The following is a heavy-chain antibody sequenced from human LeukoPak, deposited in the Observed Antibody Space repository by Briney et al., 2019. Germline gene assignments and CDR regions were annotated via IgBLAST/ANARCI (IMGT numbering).Heavy chain of an antibody. CDR3: AELGITINGGV. J-gene: IGHJ6*04. D-gene: IGHD3-10*01. CDR2: ISSSGSTI. Sequence: PGGSLRLSCAASGFTFDDYGMSWVRQAPGKGLEWVSYISSSGSTIYYADSVKGRFTISRDNAKNSLYLQINSLRAEDTAVYYCAELGITINGGVWCKGTTVTISS. CDR1: GFTFDDYG. V-gene: IGHV3-48*03.